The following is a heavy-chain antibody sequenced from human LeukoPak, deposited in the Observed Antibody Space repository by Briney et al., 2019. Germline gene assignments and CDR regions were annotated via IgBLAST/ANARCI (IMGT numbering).Heavy chain of an antibody. D-gene: IGHD2-2*01. J-gene: IGHJ4*02. CDR2: INPSGGST. Sequence: ASVKVSCKASGYTFTNYYMHWVRQAPGQGLEWMGIINPSGGSTTYAQKFQGRVTMTRDMSTSTIYMEVNSLRSEDTAVYYCARGVVPAAYIDYWGQGALVTVSS. CDR1: GYTFTNYY. CDR3: ARGVVPAAYIDY. V-gene: IGHV1-46*01.